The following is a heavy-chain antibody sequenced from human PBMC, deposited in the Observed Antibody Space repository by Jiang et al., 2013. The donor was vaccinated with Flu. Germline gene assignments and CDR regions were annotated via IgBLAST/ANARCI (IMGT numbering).Heavy chain of an antibody. D-gene: IGHD1-1*01. Sequence: VQLVESGAEVKKPGESLKISCKGSGYSFTSYWIGWVRQMPGKGLEWMGIIYPGDSDTRYSPSFQGQVTMSVEKSITTAYLQWSSLKVSDTAIYYCARRAAGTTFDYWGQGTLVTVSS. CDR1: GYSFTSYW. J-gene: IGHJ4*02. V-gene: IGHV5-51*01. CDR2: IYPGDSDT. CDR3: ARRAAGTTFDY.